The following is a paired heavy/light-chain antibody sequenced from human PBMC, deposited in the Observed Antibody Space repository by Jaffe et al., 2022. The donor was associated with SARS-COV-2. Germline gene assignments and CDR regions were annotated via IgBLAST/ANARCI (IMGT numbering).Light chain of an antibody. CDR2: TNN. CDR3: ATWDDSLNGPV. CDR1: SSNIGSNT. Sequence: QSVLTQPPSASGTPGQRVTISCSGSSSNIGSNTVNWYQQLPGTAPKLLIYTNNQRPSGVPDRFSGSKSGTSASLAISGLQSEDEADYYCATWDDSLNGPVFGGGTKLTVL. J-gene: IGLJ3*02. V-gene: IGLV1-44*01.
Heavy chain of an antibody. Sequence: EVQLVESGGGLVNPGGSLRLSCAASGLTFTYAWMTWVRQAPGKGLEWVGRIKSKTDGEATDYAAPVKGRFTISRDDSKNTLYLQMNSLKTEDTAVYYCTAEMYCSSTNCPGTLGYWGQGTLVNVSS. D-gene: IGHD2-2*01. CDR1: GLTFTYAW. J-gene: IGHJ4*02. CDR3: TAEMYCSSTNCPGTLGY. V-gene: IGHV3-15*01. CDR2: IKSKTDGEAT.